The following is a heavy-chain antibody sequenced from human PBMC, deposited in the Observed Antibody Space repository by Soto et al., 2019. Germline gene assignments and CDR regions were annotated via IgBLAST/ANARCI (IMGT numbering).Heavy chain of an antibody. CDR1: GYTFTGYY. J-gene: IGHJ6*02. D-gene: IGHD5-12*01. V-gene: IGHV1-2*04. Sequence: GASVKVSCKASGYTFTGYYMHWVRQAPGLGLEWMGWINPNSGGTNYAQKFQGWVTMTRDTSISTAYMELSRLRSDDTAVYYCARDRYSGYDEDYYYYGMDVWGQGTTVTVSS. CDR3: ARDRYSGYDEDYYYYGMDV. CDR2: INPNSGGT.